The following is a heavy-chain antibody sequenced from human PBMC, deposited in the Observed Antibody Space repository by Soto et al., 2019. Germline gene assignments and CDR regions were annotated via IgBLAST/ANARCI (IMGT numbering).Heavy chain of an antibody. CDR2: ISYDETNK. Sequence: GGSLRLSCAASGFTFSSYVMHWVRQAPGKGLEWVAVISYDETNKYYADSVKGRFTISRDNSKNTLYLQMSSLRAEDTAVYYCAKGEVDFWSGYYVGIDYWGQGTLVTVSS. D-gene: IGHD3-3*01. J-gene: IGHJ4*02. V-gene: IGHV3-30*18. CDR1: GFTFSSYV. CDR3: AKGEVDFWSGYYVGIDY.